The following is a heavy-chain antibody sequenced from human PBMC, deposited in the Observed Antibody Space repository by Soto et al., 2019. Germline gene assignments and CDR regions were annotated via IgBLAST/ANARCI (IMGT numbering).Heavy chain of an antibody. Sequence: GGSLRLSCAASGFTFSSYSMNWVRQAPGKGLEWVSYISSSSSTIYYADSVKGRFTISRDNAKNSLYLQMNSLRAEDTAVYYCARGQHYGDYLYFYATSLGNDAFDIWGQGTMVTVSS. J-gene: IGHJ3*02. CDR3: ARGQHYGDYLYFYATSLGNDAFDI. CDR1: GFTFSSYS. D-gene: IGHD4-17*01. CDR2: ISSSSSTI. V-gene: IGHV3-48*01.